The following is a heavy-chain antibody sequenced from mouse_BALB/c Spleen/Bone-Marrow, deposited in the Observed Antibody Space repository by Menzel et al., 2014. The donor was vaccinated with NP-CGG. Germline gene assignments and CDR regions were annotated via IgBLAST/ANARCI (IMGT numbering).Heavy chain of an antibody. D-gene: IGHD2-1*01. CDR2: VSTGSTII. J-gene: IGHJ2*01. Sequence: EVMLVESGGGLVQPGGSRKLSCAASGFTFGNFGMHWFRQSPEKGLEWVAFVSTGSTIIYYADTVKGRFTISRDNPENTLFLQMTSLRSEDTAIYYCARSHFYGNYFDYWGQGTTLTVSS. CDR1: GFTFGNFG. CDR3: ARSHFYGNYFDY. V-gene: IGHV5-17*02.